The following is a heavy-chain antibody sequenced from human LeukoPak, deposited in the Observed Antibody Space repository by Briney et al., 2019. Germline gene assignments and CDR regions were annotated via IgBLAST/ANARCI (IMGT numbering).Heavy chain of an antibody. Sequence: SVKVSCKASGYTFTSYGISWVRQAPGQGLEWMGGIIPIFGTANYAQKFQGRVTITADESTSTAYMELSSLRSEDTAVYYCARYAYSSGWYPFDCWGQGTLVTVSS. CDR3: ARYAYSSGWYPFDC. D-gene: IGHD6-19*01. CDR2: IIPIFGTA. CDR1: GYTFTSYG. J-gene: IGHJ4*02. V-gene: IGHV1-69*13.